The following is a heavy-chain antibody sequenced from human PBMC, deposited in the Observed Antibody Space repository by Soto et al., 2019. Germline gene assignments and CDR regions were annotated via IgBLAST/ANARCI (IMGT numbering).Heavy chain of an antibody. CDR2: ISAYNGNT. D-gene: IGHD2-15*01. CDR1: GYTFTSYG. CDR3: ARTFVVVVAATLIDFDY. Sequence: QVQLVQSGAEVKKPGASVKVSCKASGYTFTSYGISWVRQAPGQGLEWMGWISAYNGNTNYAQKLQGRVTMTPDTSTSTAYRELRSLRSDDTAVYYCARTFVVVVAATLIDFDYWGQGTLVTVSS. V-gene: IGHV1-18*01. J-gene: IGHJ4*02.